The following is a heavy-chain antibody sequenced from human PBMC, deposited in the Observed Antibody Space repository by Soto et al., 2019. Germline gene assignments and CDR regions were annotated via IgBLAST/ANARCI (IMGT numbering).Heavy chain of an antibody. Sequence: PGGSLGLSCAASGFTVTTYAMSWFRQAPGKGLVWVSRIRGDGSNATYADSVKGRFTISRDNAKNTLFLQMNSLRAEDTAVYYCARDWRYLAMAVWGKGTTVTVSS. V-gene: IGHV3-74*01. D-gene: IGHD3-9*01. CDR1: GFTVTTYA. CDR3: ARDWRYLAMAV. J-gene: IGHJ6*04. CDR2: IRGDGSNA.